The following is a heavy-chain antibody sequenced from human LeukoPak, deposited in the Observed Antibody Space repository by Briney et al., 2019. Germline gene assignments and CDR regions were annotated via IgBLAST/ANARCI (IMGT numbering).Heavy chain of an antibody. D-gene: IGHD3-9*01. CDR1: GFTLSTYD. CDR3: ANINFDYLDNY. CDR2: TRYDGSNK. Sequence: GGSLRLSCAASGFTLSTYDMHWVRQAPGKGLEWVAFTRYDGSNKYYADSVKGRFTVSKDNSKNTLYLQMNSLRAEDTAVYYCANINFDYLDNYWGQGTLVTVSS. V-gene: IGHV3-30*02. J-gene: IGHJ4*02.